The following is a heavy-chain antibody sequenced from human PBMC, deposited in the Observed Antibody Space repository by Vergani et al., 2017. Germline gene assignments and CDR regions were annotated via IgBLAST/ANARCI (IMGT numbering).Heavy chain of an antibody. CDR3: ARGSFREGTSDFDY. V-gene: IGHV7-4-1*02. CDR1: GYTFSSSV. CDR2: ITTNTGNP. J-gene: IGHJ4*02. Sequence: QVQLVQSESELKKPGASVTVSCRASGYTFSSSVINWVRQAPGQGLEWVGWITTNTGNPVYARDFTGRFVFSLDTSVTTTYLQINSLKAEDTAVYFCARGSFREGTSDFDYWGQGTLVTVSS. D-gene: IGHD3-10*01.